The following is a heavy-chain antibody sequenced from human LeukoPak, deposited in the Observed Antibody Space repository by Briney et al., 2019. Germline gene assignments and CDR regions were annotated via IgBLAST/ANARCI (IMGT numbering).Heavy chain of an antibody. CDR3: AKEGVAETTRGAYFDH. V-gene: IGHV3-23*01. CDR1: GFAFRSFV. CDR2: ISGYGDGI. D-gene: IGHD4-17*01. J-gene: IGHJ4*02. Sequence: GCSMRLCGAASGFAFRSFVVSWVRPAPGKGLEGASSISGYGDGIYYADPVKGRFTSSRANSKTMLYLQMSSLRAEDTATYYCAKEGVAETTRGAYFDHWGQGTLVTVFS.